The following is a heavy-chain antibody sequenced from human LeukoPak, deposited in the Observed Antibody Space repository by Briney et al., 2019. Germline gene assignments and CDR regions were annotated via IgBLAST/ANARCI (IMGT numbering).Heavy chain of an antibody. Sequence: GGSLRLSCAASGFTFSSYWMHWVRQAPGKGLEWVAVISYDGRNKDYPDSVRGRFAISRDNSKNTVFLQMDSLRVEDTAVYYCAKRGTPQESWFESWGQGALVTVSS. CDR2: ISYDGRNK. D-gene: IGHD1-1*01. J-gene: IGHJ5*01. CDR1: GFTFSSYW. V-gene: IGHV3-30*18. CDR3: AKRGTPQESWFES.